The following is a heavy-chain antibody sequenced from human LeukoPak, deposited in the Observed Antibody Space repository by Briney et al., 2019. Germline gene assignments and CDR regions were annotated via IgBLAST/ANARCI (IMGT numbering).Heavy chain of an antibody. Sequence: ASVKVSCKASGYTFTGYYMHWVRQAPGQGLEWMGWINPNSGGTNYAQKFQGRVTMTRDTSISTAYMELGRLRSDGTAVYYCARRHTDSSEGFDYWGQGTLVTVSS. CDR1: GYTFTGYY. J-gene: IGHJ4*02. D-gene: IGHD6-6*01. CDR2: INPNSGGT. CDR3: ARRHTDSSEGFDY. V-gene: IGHV1-2*02.